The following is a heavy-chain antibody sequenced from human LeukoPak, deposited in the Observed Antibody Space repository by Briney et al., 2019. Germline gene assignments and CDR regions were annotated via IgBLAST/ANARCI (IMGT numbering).Heavy chain of an antibody. V-gene: IGHV1-46*01. D-gene: IGHD3-22*01. J-gene: IGHJ4*02. CDR2: INPSGGST. CDR1: GYTFTSYY. Sequence: ASVKVSCKASGYTFTSYYMHWVRQAPGQGLEWMGIINPSGGSTSYAQKFQGRVTMTRDTSTSTVYMELSSLRSEDTAVYYCERESYYDSSGYIGNDYWGQGTLVTVSS. CDR3: ERESYYDSSGYIGNDY.